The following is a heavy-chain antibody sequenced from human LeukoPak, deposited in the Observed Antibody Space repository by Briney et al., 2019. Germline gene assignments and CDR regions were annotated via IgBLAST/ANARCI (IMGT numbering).Heavy chain of an antibody. CDR1: GFTFSSYE. Sequence: GGSLRLSCAASGFTFSSYEMNWVRQAPGKGLEWVSYISSSGSTIYYADSVKGRFTISRDNAKNSLYLQMNSLRAEDTAVYYCARTGPYGDYVWGAFDIWGQGTMVTVSS. CDR3: ARTGPYGDYVWGAFDI. V-gene: IGHV3-48*03. J-gene: IGHJ3*02. CDR2: ISSSGSTI. D-gene: IGHD4-17*01.